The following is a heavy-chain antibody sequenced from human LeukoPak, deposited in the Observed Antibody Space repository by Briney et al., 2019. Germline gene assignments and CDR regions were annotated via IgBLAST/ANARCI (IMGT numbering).Heavy chain of an antibody. D-gene: IGHD5-18*01. V-gene: IGHV4-4*02. CDR3: ARDRGGYTYSHDH. J-gene: IGHJ5*02. CDR2: IYHSGST. Sequence: SETLSLTCAVSGGSISSSNWWSWVRQPPGKGLEWIGEIYHSGSTNYNPSLKSRVTISVDKSKNQFSLKLSSVTAADTAVYYCARDRGGYTYSHDHWGQGTLVTVSS. CDR1: GGSISSSNW.